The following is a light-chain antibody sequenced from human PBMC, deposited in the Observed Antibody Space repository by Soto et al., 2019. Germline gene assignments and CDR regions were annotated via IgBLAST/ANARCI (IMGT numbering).Light chain of an antibody. V-gene: IGLV2-23*01. CDR3: CSYAGSFRYV. CDR1: SSDVGNYND. Sequence: QSVLPQPASVSGSPGQSITISCTGTSSDVGNYNDVSWYQQHPGKAPKLIIYEGSKRPSGISDRFSGSKSGNTASLTISGLQAEDEADYYCCSYAGSFRYVFGSGTKVTVL. J-gene: IGLJ1*01. CDR2: EGS.